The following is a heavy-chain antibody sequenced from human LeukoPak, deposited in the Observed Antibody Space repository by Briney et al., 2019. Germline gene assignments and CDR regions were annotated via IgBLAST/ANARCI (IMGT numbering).Heavy chain of an antibody. V-gene: IGHV1-69*13. J-gene: IGHJ3*02. CDR2: IIPIFGTA. CDR1: GGTFSSYA. CDR3: ARDAYSSGWYRDAFDI. Sequence: SVKVSCKASGGTFSSYAISWVRQAPGQGLEWMGGIIPIFGTANYAQKFQGRVTITADESTSTAYMELSSLRSEDTAVYYCARDAYSSGWYRDAFDIWGQGTMVTVSS. D-gene: IGHD6-19*01.